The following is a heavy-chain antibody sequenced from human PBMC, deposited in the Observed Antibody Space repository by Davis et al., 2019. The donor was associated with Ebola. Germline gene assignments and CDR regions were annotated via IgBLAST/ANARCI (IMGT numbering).Heavy chain of an antibody. CDR2: ITGSGGRT. D-gene: IGHD6-19*01. CDR1: GFAFSNYV. CDR3: ARDSRVTLGGTSIY. Sequence: GGSLRLSCAASGFAFSNYVMSWVRQAPGKGLEWVSVITGSGGRTEHADSVKGRFTISRDNSKNTLYLQMNSLRAEDTAMYYCARDSRVTLGGTSIYWGQGTLVIVSS. J-gene: IGHJ4*02. V-gene: IGHV3-23*01.